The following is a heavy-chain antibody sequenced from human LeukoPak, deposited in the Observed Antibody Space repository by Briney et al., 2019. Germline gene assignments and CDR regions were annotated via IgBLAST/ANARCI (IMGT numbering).Heavy chain of an antibody. CDR1: GYSISSGYY. Sequence: SETLSLTCTVSGYSISSGYYWGWIRQPPGKGLEWIGSIYHSGSTYYNPSLKSRVTISVDTSKNQFSLKLSSVPAADTAVYYCARDAPRPSDSSGYYYILPTRGSRGMDVWGKGTTVTVSS. CDR2: IYHSGST. J-gene: IGHJ6*03. D-gene: IGHD3-22*01. V-gene: IGHV4-38-2*02. CDR3: ARDAPRPSDSSGYYYILPTRGSRGMDV.